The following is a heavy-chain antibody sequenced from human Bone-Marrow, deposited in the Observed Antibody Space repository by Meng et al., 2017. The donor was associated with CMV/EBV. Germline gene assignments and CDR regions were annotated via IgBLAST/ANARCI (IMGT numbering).Heavy chain of an antibody. Sequence: ETLSLTCAASGFTVSSNYMSWARQAPGKGLEWVSVIYSGGSTYYADSVKGRFTISRDNSKNTLYLQMNSLRAEDTAVYYCARTMTMGPRNFDLWGRGTLVTVSS. CDR1: GFTVSSNY. D-gene: IGHD4/OR15-4a*01. CDR3: ARTMTMGPRNFDL. CDR2: IYSGGST. J-gene: IGHJ2*01. V-gene: IGHV3-53*01.